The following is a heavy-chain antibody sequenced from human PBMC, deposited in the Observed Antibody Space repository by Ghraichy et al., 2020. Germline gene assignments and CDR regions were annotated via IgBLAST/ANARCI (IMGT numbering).Heavy chain of an antibody. V-gene: IGHV4-59*01. D-gene: IGHD2-2*01. Sequence: YIHHSGITNYTPSLKSRVTISLDTSMNQLSLSLSSVTAADTAVYYCARAKAGVAAAAIFAYWGQVSLVTVPS. CDR3: ARAKAGVAAAAIFAY. CDR2: IHHSGIT. J-gene: IGHJ4*02.